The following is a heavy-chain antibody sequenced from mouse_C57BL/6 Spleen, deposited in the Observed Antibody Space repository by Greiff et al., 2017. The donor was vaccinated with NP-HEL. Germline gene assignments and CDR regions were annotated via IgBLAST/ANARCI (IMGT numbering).Heavy chain of an antibody. J-gene: IGHJ1*03. CDR1: GYTFTSYW. CDR2: IDPSDSYT. V-gene: IGHV1-50*01. CDR3: ARPLYYYGSSYGYFDV. D-gene: IGHD1-1*01. Sequence: QVQLQQPGAELVKPGASVKLSCKASGYTFTSYWMQWVKQRPGQGLEWIGEIDPSDSYTNYNQKFKGKATLTVDTSSSTAYMQLSSLTSEDSAVYYCARPLYYYGSSYGYFDVWGTGTTVTVSS.